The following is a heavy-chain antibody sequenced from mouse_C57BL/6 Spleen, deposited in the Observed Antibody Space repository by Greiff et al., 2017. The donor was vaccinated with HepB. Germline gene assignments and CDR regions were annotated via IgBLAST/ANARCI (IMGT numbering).Heavy chain of an antibody. CDR3: ARWGLRPLDFDV. D-gene: IGHD1-2*01. Sequence: QVHVKQSGAELVKPGASVKLSCKASGYTFTSYWMHWVKQRPGQGLEWIGMIHPNSGSTNYNEKFKSKATLTVDKSSSTAYMQLSSLTSEDSAVYYCARWGLRPLDFDVWGTGTTVTVSS. J-gene: IGHJ1*03. V-gene: IGHV1-64*01. CDR1: GYTFTSYW. CDR2: IHPNSGST.